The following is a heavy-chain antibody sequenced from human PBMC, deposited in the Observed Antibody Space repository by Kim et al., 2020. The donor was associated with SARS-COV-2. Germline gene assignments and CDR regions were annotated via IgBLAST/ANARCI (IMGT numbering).Heavy chain of an antibody. J-gene: IGHJ4*02. Sequence: GGSLRLSCAASGFTFSSYGMHWVRQAPGKGLEWVAVIWYDGSKKYYVDSVKGRFTISRDNSKNTLYLQMNSLRSEDTAVYYCANGASSSSWAHGYWGQGTLVTVSS. D-gene: IGHD2-2*01. CDR3: ANGASSSSWAHGY. V-gene: IGHV3-33*06. CDR2: IWYDGSKK. CDR1: GFTFSSYG.